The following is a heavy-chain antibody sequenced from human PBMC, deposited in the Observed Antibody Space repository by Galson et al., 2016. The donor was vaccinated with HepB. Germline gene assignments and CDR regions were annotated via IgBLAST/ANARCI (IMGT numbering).Heavy chain of an antibody. CDR2: ISAFNANT. CDR3: ARVPLYYWMEV. V-gene: IGHV1-18*01. J-gene: IGHJ6*02. Sequence: SVKVSCKASGYTFTRYGISWVRQAPGQGLEWMAWISAFNANTNYAQKLQGRVTMTTDTSTSTAYMELRSLRSDDTAVYYCARVPLYYWMEVWGQGTTVTVSS. CDR1: GYTFTRYG.